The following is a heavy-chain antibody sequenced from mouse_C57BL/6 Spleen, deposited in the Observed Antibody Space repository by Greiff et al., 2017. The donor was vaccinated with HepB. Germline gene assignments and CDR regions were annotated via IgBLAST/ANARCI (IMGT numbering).Heavy chain of an antibody. D-gene: IGHD1-1*01. V-gene: IGHV5-12*01. J-gene: IGHJ4*01. CDR2: ISNGGGST. Sequence: EVKVVESGGGLVQPGGSLKLSCAASGFTFSDYYMYWVRQTPEKRLEWVAYISNGGGSTYYPDTVKGRFTISRDNAKNTLYLQMSRLKSEDTAMYYCARHRITTGAMDYWGQGTSVTVSS. CDR3: ARHRITTGAMDY. CDR1: GFTFSDYY.